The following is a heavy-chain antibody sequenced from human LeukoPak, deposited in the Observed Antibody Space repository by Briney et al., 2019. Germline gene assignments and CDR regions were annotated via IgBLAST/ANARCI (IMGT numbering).Heavy chain of an antibody. CDR1: GFTVSSNY. V-gene: IGHV3-53*01. CDR3: AIYYYGSGSYQGLTSRYDAFDI. Sequence: GGSLRLSCAASGFTVSSNYMSWVRQAPGKGLEWVSVIYSGGSTYYADSVKGRFTISRDNSKNTLYLQMNSLRAEDTAVYYCAIYYYGSGSYQGLTSRYDAFDIWGQGTMVTVSS. J-gene: IGHJ3*02. D-gene: IGHD3-10*01. CDR2: IYSGGST.